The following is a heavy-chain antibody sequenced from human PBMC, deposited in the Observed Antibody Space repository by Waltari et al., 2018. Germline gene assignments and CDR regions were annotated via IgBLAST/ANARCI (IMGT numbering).Heavy chain of an antibody. D-gene: IGHD3-3*01. CDR1: GFPLSTSGVG. CDR3: AHKDDDVWSGKEGSFDY. Sequence: QITLKESGPTLVKPTQTLTLTCTLSGFPLSTSGVGVGWISPPPGKALEWLALIYWNDDKRYSPSLKSRLTITKDTSKNQVVLTMTNMDPVDTATYYCAHKDDDVWSGKEGSFDYWGQGTLVTVSS. V-gene: IGHV2-5*01. J-gene: IGHJ4*02. CDR2: IYWNDDK.